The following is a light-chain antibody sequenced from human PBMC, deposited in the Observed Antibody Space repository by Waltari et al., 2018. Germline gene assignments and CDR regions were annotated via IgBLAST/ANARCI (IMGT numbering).Light chain of an antibody. V-gene: IGKV4-1*01. Sequence: DIVMTQSPDSLAVSLGERATLNCKSSQSILYSSNNKNYLAWYQQKPGQPPKLLISWASTRESGVPGRFSGSGSGTDFTLSISSLQTEDVAVYYCQQYYITPRTFGQGTKVEIK. CDR1: QSILYSSNNKNY. J-gene: IGKJ1*01. CDR2: WAS. CDR3: QQYYITPRT.